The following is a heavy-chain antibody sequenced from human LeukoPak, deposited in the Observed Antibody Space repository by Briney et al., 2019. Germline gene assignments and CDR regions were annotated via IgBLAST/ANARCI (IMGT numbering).Heavy chain of an antibody. CDR1: GFTVSSNY. J-gene: IGHJ4*02. Sequence: GGSLRLSCAASGFTVSSNYMSWVRQAPGKGLEWVSVIYSGGSTYYADSVKGRFTISRDNSKNTLYLRMNSLRAEDTAIYYCARKPLSGGYGGTIDYWGQGTLVTVSS. CDR2: IYSGGST. V-gene: IGHV3-66*01. D-gene: IGHD5-12*01. CDR3: ARKPLSGGYGGTIDY.